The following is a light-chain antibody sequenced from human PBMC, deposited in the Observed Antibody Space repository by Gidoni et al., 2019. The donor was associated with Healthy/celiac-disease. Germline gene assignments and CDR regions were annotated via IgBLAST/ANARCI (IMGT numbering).Light chain of an antibody. CDR1: QSLVHSDGNTY. V-gene: IGKV2-30*02. J-gene: IGKJ2*01. CDR2: KVS. Sequence: DVVMTQSPLSLHVTLGQPASISCRSSQSLVHSDGNTYLNWFQQRQGQSPRRLIYKVSNRDSGVPDRFSGSGSGTDFTLKISRVEAEDVGVYYCMQGTHWPPMYTFGQGTKLEIK. CDR3: MQGTHWPPMYT.